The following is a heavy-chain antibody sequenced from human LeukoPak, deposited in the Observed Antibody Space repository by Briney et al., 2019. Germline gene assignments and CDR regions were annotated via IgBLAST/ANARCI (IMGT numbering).Heavy chain of an antibody. CDR3: ARDHRYSSSWILDAFDI. J-gene: IGHJ3*02. V-gene: IGHV6-1*01. D-gene: IGHD6-13*01. CDR2: TYYRSKWYN. CDR1: GDSVSSNSAA. Sequence: SQTLSLTCAISGDSVSSNSAAWNWIRQSPSGGLEWLGRTYYRSKWYNDYAVSVKSRITINPDTSKNQFSLQLNSVTPEDTAVYYCARDHRYSSSWILDAFDIWGQGTMVTVSS.